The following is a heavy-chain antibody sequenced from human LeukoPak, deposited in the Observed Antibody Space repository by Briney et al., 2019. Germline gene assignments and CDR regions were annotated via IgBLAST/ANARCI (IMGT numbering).Heavy chain of an antibody. V-gene: IGHV3-30*02. CDR2: IRYDGSNK. CDR3: AKGLYCSSTSCAMDY. CDR1: GFTFSSYG. Sequence: GGSLRLSCAASGFTFSSYGMHWVRQAPGKGLEWVAFIRYDGSNKYYADSVKGRFTISRDNSKNTLYLQMNSLRAEDTAVYYCAKGLYCSSTSCAMDYWGQGTLVTVSS. D-gene: IGHD2-2*01. J-gene: IGHJ4*02.